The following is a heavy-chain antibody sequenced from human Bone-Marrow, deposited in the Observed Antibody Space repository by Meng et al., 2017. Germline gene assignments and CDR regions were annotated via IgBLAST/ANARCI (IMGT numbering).Heavy chain of an antibody. V-gene: IGHV2-70*01. D-gene: IGHD3-10*01. CDR3: ARSPMAQAGLSENWFDP. CDR2: IDWDDDK. CDR1: GFSLSTSGMC. J-gene: IGHJ5*02. Sequence: SGSTLVTPTQTLTLTCTFSGFSLSTSGMCVSWIRQPPGKALEWLALIDWDDDKYYSTSLKTRLTISKDTSKNQVVLTMTNMDPVDTATYYCARSPMAQAGLSENWFDPWGQGTLVTVSS.